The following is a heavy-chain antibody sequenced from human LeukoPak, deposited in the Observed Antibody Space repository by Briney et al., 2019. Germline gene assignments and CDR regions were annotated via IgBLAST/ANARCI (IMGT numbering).Heavy chain of an antibody. CDR2: ISGSGGST. D-gene: IGHD6-6*01. CDR1: GFTFSSYA. J-gene: IGHJ4*02. CDR3: AKDYSSWPNYFDY. Sequence: GGSLRLSCAASGFTFSSYAMSWVRQAPGKGLEWVSAISGSGGSTYYADSVKGRYTISRDNSKNTLYLQMNSLRAEDTAVYYCAKDYSSWPNYFDYWGQGTLVTVSS. V-gene: IGHV3-23*01.